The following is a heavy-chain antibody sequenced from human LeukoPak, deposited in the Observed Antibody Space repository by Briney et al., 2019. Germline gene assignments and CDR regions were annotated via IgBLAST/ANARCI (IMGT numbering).Heavy chain of an antibody. J-gene: IGHJ4*02. CDR1: GFTFSSYA. D-gene: IGHD3-22*01. V-gene: IGHV3-21*01. CDR2: IDRDGSYI. CDR3: GMRGLTFD. Sequence: GGSLRLSCAASGFTFSSYAMSWVRQAPGKGLEWVSSIDRDGSYIYYADSVKGRFTISRDNAKNSLYLQMNSLRAEDTAVFYCGMRGLTFDWGQGTLVTVSS.